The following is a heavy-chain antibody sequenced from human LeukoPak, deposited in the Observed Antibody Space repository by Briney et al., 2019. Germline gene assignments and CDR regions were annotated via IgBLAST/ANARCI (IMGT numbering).Heavy chain of an antibody. CDR1: GFTFSTYG. V-gene: IGHV3-33*01. CDR2: IWYDGTNK. CDR3: ARSKYCSAGSCHPLDY. Sequence: GGSLRLSCAASGFTFSTYGMHWVRQAPGKGLEWVAVIWYDGTNKNYADSVKGRFTISGDSSKNTLYLQMNSLRAEDTAVYYCARSKYCSAGSCHPLDYWGQGTLVTVSS. J-gene: IGHJ4*02. D-gene: IGHD2-15*01.